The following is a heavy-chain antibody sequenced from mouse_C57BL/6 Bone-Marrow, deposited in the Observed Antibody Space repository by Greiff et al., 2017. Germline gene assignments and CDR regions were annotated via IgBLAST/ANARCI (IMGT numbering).Heavy chain of an antibody. Sequence: EVQLQQSGPELVKPGASVKISCKASGYTFTDYYMNWVKQSHGKSLEWIGDINPNNGGTSYNQKFKGKATLTVDKSSSTAYMELRSLTSEDSAVYYCARQRTLLLPAWFAYWGQGTLVTVSA. CDR3: ARQRTLLLPAWFAY. CDR1: GYTFTDYY. V-gene: IGHV1-26*01. D-gene: IGHD2-10*01. J-gene: IGHJ3*01. CDR2: INPNNGGT.